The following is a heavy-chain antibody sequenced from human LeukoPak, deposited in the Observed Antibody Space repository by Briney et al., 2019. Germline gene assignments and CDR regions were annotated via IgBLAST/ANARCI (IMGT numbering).Heavy chain of an antibody. V-gene: IGHV4-34*01. CDR3: AGMVPDAFDI. Sequence: SETLSLTCAVYGGSFSGYYWSWIRQPPGKGLEWIGEINHSGSTNYNPSLESRVTISVDTSKNQFSLKLSSVTAADTAVYYCAGMVPDAFDIWGQGTMVTVSS. D-gene: IGHD3-10*01. CDR1: GGSFSGYY. J-gene: IGHJ3*02. CDR2: INHSGST.